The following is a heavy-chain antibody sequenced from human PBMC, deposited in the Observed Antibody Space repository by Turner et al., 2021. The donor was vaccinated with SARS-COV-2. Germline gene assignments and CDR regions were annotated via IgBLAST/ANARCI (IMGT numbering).Heavy chain of an antibody. J-gene: IGHJ4*02. CDR1: GGPLSSYN. Sequence: QVQLVQYGAEVKKRGSSVKVACKAYGGPLSSYNISWMRQAPGQVLEWIVRIIPILCITNYAQKFQGRVTITADKSTITAYMDLNSLRSEDTAVYYCASRWFGELPFDYWGQGTLVTVSS. CDR2: IIPILCIT. CDR3: ASRWFGELPFDY. D-gene: IGHD3-10*01. V-gene: IGHV1-69*02.